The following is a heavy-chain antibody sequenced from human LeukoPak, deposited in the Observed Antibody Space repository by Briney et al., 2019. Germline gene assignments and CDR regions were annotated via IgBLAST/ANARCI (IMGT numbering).Heavy chain of an antibody. D-gene: IGHD6-13*01. CDR1: GFTFSSYS. CDR3: ARGPLAAAGDY. CDR2: ISSSSSYI. J-gene: IGHJ4*02. V-gene: IGHV3-21*01. Sequence: GGSLRLSCAASGFTFSSYSMNWVRQAPGKGLEWVSSISSSSSYIYYADLVKGRFTISRDNAKNSLNLQMNSLRAEDTAVYYCARGPLAAAGDYWGQGTLVTVSS.